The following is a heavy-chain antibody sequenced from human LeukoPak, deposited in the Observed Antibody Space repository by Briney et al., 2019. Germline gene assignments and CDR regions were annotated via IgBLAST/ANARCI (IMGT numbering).Heavy chain of an antibody. J-gene: IGHJ4*02. Sequence: PGGSLRLSCAASGFTFSSYWMHWVRQASGKGLVWVSRINSDGSSTTYADSLKGRLTISRDNAKNTLYLQMNSLRDEDTAVYYCASSGSNSLYYFDSWGQGTLVTVSS. CDR2: INSDGSST. V-gene: IGHV3-74*01. D-gene: IGHD3-10*01. CDR1: GFTFSSYW. CDR3: ASSGSNSLYYFDS.